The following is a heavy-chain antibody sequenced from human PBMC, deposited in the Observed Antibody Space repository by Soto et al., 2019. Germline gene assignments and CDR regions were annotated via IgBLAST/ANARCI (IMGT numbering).Heavy chain of an antibody. CDR2: IYYSGST. D-gene: IGHD2-15*01. V-gene: IGHV4-59*01. Sequence: PSETLSLTCTVSCGSISSYYWSWIRQPPGKGLEWIGYIYYSGSTNYNPSLKSRVTISVDTSKNQFSLKLSSVTAADTAVYYCARGGIVVRSWFDPWGQGTLVTVSS. J-gene: IGHJ5*02. CDR3: ARGGIVVRSWFDP. CDR1: CGSISSYY.